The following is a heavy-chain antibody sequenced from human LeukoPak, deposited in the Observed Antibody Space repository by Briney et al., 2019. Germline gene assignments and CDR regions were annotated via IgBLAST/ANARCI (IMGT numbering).Heavy chain of an antibody. D-gene: IGHD6-13*01. J-gene: IGHJ4*02. CDR3: TRQGIAAAAFDY. Sequence: GGSLRLSCAASGFTFSGSAMHWVRQPSGKGLEWVGRIRSKANSYATAYAASVKGRFTISRDDSKNTAYLQMNSLKTEDTAVYYCTRQGIAAAAFDYWGQGTLVTVSS. CDR1: GFTFSGSA. V-gene: IGHV3-73*01. CDR2: IRSKANSYAT.